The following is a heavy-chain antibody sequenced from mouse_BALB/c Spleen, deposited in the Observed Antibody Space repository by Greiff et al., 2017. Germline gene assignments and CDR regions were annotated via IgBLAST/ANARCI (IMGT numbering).Heavy chain of an antibody. CDR3: AREDGNYAMDY. J-gene: IGHJ4*01. V-gene: IGHV5-6-3*01. CDR1: GFTFSSYG. CDR2: INSNGGST. Sequence: EVKLQESGGGLVQPGGSLKLSCAASGFTFSSYGMSWVRQTPDKRLELVATINSNGGSTYYPDSVKGRFTISRDNAKNTLYLQMSSLKSEDTAMYYCAREDGNYAMDYWGQGTSVTVSS. D-gene: IGHD2-1*01.